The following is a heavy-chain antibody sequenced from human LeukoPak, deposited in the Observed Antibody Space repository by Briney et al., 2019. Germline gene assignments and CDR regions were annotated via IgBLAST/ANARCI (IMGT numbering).Heavy chain of an antibody. V-gene: IGHV4-39*01. J-gene: IGHJ4*02. Sequence: SETLSLTCTVSGGSISSSSYYWGWIRQPPGKGLEWIGSIYYSGSTYYNPSLKSRVTISVDTSKNQFSLKLSSVTSADTAVYYCARKIKNSPPLEHRGQGTLVTVSS. CDR2: IYYSGST. CDR1: GGSISSSSYY. D-gene: IGHD1/OR15-1a*01. CDR3: ARKIKNSPPLEH.